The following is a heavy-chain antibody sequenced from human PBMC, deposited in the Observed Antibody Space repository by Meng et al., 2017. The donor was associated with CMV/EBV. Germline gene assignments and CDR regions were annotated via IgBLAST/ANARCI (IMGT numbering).Heavy chain of an antibody. Sequence: GESLKISCAASEFTFSSYAMNWVRQAPGKGLEWVSIISDSGGITYYADSVKGRFTISRDNSKNTLYLQMNSLGAEDTAVYYCAKDLSGYWGQGTLVTVSS. V-gene: IGHV3-23*01. J-gene: IGHJ4*02. D-gene: IGHD3-10*01. CDR1: EFTFSSYA. CDR3: AKDLSGY. CDR2: ISDSGGIT.